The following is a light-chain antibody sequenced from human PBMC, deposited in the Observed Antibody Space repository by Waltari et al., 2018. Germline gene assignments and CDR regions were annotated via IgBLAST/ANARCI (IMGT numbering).Light chain of an antibody. V-gene: IGKV3-20*01. J-gene: IGKJ1*01. CDR2: DTS. Sequence: VFTQSPGTLSLSPGQRATPSCRASQSVGKYLAWYQQKPGQAPRLLIYDTSTRATGIPDRFSGSGSGTDFSLTISRLEPEDFAVYYCQKYVSLPATFGQGTKVQVK. CDR1: QSVGKY. CDR3: QKYVSLPAT.